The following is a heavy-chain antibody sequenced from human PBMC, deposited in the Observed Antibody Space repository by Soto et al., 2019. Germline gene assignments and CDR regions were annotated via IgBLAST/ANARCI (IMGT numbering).Heavy chain of an antibody. D-gene: IGHD3-3*01. CDR3: ARDPPRGDDAFDI. CDR2: IKQDGSEK. Sequence: PGGSLRLSCAASGFTFSSYWMSWVRQAPGKGLEWVANIKQDGSEKYYVDSVKGRFTISRDNAKNSLYLQMNSLRAEDTAVYYCARDPPRGDDAFDIWGQGTMVTVSS. J-gene: IGHJ3*02. CDR1: GFTFSSYW. V-gene: IGHV3-7*04.